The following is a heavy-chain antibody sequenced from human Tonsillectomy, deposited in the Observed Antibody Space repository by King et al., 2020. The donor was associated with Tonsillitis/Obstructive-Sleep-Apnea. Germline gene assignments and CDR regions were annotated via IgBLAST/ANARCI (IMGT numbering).Heavy chain of an antibody. CDR3: ARLVVVPAANGNWFDP. CDR1: GYSFTSYW. V-gene: IGHV5-51*01. Sequence: QLVQSGAEVKKRGESLKISCKGSGYSFTSYWIGWVRQMPGKGLEWMGIIYPGDSDTRYSPSFQGQVTISADKSISTAYLQWSSLKASDTAMYYCARLVVVPAANGNWFDPWGQGTLVTVSS. D-gene: IGHD2-2*01. CDR2: IYPGDSDT. J-gene: IGHJ5*02.